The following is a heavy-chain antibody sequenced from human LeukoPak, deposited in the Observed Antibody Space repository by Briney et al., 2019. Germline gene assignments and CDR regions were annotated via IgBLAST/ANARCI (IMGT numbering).Heavy chain of an antibody. CDR1: GFTFSSYE. Sequence: GGSLRLSCAASGFTFSSYEMNWVRQAPGKGLEWVSYISSSGSTIYYADSVKGRFTISRDNSKNTLYLQMNSLRAEDTAVYYCARDKEDSSGFPLGYWGQGTLVTVSS. V-gene: IGHV3-48*03. D-gene: IGHD3-22*01. CDR2: ISSSGSTI. J-gene: IGHJ4*02. CDR3: ARDKEDSSGFPLGY.